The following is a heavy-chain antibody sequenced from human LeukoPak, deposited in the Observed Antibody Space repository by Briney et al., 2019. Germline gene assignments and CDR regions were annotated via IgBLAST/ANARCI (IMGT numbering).Heavy chain of an antibody. CDR1: GFTFSSYG. CDR3: ASRLGSSSWYPSGENDY. CDR2: ISGSGGST. Sequence: PGGSLRLSCAASGFTFSSYGMSWVRQAPGKGLEWVSAISGSGGSTYYADSVKGRFTISRDDSKNTAYLQMNSLRAEDTAVYYCASRLGSSSWYPSGENDYWGQGTLVTVSS. V-gene: IGHV3-23*01. J-gene: IGHJ4*02. D-gene: IGHD6-13*01.